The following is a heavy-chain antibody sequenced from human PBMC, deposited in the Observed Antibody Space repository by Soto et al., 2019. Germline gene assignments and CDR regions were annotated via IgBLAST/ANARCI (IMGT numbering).Heavy chain of an antibody. CDR2: INGDGSST. J-gene: IGHJ5*02. D-gene: IGHD1-26*01. CDR1: GFTFSNYW. Sequence: GWSLRLSCVFAGFTFSNYWMYWVRQAPGKGLVWVSRINGDGSSTTYAESVKGRFTISRDNAKNTLYLQMNSLSADDTAAYYCATVAYSGSFFAHWGQGTLVTVS. CDR3: ATVAYSGSFFAH. V-gene: IGHV3-74*01.